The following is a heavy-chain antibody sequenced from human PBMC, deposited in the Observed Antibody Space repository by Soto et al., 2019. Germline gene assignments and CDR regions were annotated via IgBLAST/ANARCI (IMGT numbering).Heavy chain of an antibody. CDR2: IYSGGSK. V-gene: IGHV3-66*01. CDR1: GFTVSSNY. CDR3: AREIYSSSSLFNYYYYSMDV. D-gene: IGHD6-6*01. J-gene: IGHJ6*03. Sequence: EVQLVESGGGLVQPGGSLRLSCAASGFTVSSNYMSWVRQAPGKGLEWVSVIYSGGSKYYADSVKGRFTISRDNSKNTLYLQMNSLRAEDTAVYYCAREIYSSSSLFNYYYYSMDVWGKGTTVTVSS.